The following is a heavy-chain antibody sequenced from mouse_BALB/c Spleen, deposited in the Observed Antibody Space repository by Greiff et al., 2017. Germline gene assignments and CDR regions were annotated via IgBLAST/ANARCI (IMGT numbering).Heavy chain of an antibody. D-gene: IGHD1-1*01. CDR2: IDPANGNT. CDR1: GFNIKDTY. Sequence: EVKLVESGAELVKPGASVKLSCTASGFNIKDTYMHWVKQRPEQGLEWIGRIDPANGNTKYDPKFQGKATITANTSSNTAYLQLSSLTSEDTAVYYGARFYYGSSYVDWYFDVWGEGTTVTVSS. CDR3: ARFYYGSSYVDWYFDV. V-gene: IGHV14-3*02. J-gene: IGHJ1*01.